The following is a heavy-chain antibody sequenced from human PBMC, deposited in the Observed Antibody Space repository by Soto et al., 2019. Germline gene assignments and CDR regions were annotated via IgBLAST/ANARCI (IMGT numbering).Heavy chain of an antibody. D-gene: IGHD6-19*01. V-gene: IGHV3-23*01. Sequence: GGSLRLSCAASGFTFSSYAMSWVRQAPGKGLEWVSAISGSGGNTYYADSVKGRFAISRDNSKNTLYLQMNSLRAEDTAVYYCAKPRIAVAGTLYGNDAFDIWGQGTMVTVSS. J-gene: IGHJ3*02. CDR2: ISGSGGNT. CDR3: AKPRIAVAGTLYGNDAFDI. CDR1: GFTFSSYA.